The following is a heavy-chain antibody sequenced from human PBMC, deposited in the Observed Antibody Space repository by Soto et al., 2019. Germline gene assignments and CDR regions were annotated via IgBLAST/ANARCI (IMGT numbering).Heavy chain of an antibody. Sequence: PGESLKISCKGSGYSFTNYWIGWVRQMPGEGLEWMGLIYPGDSDTRYSPSFQGQVTISADKSINTAYLQWSSLKAADTAMYYCARRITKARGVVPHAFDIWGQGTVVTVSS. D-gene: IGHD3-10*01. CDR1: GYSFTNYW. CDR2: IYPGDSDT. CDR3: ARRITKARGVVPHAFDI. J-gene: IGHJ3*02. V-gene: IGHV5-51*01.